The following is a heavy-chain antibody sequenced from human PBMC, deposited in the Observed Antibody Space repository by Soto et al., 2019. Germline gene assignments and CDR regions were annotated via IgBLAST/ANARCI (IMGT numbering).Heavy chain of an antibody. V-gene: IGHV3-33*01. J-gene: IGHJ4*02. D-gene: IGHD6-13*01. CDR3: ARAAIAAAESPYYFDY. CDR2: IWYDGSNK. Sequence: GGSLRLSCAASGFTFSSYGMHWVRQAPGKGLEWVAVIWYDGSNKYYADSVKGRFTISRDNSKNTLYLQMNSLRAEDTAVYYCARAAIAAAESPYYFDYWGQGTLVTVSS. CDR1: GFTFSSYG.